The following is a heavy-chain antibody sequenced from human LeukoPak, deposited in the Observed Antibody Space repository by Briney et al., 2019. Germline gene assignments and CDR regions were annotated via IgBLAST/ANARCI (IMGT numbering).Heavy chain of an antibody. Sequence: PGGSLRLSCAASGFTFSTYWINWARKAPGKGLEWVGNINPDGSETYYVDSVKGRFIISRDNAKNSLYLQMNSLKTEDTAVYYCFGNFWGQGTLVTVSS. CDR1: GFTFSTYW. J-gene: IGHJ4*02. CDR3: FGNF. V-gene: IGHV3-7*01. D-gene: IGHD1-14*01. CDR2: INPDGSET.